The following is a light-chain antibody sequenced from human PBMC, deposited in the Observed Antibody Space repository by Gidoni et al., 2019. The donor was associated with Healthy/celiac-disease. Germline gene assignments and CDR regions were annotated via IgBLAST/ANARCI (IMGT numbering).Light chain of an antibody. CDR1: SSNIGSNT. CDR3: AAWDDSLNARV. Sequence: QSVLTQPPSASGTPGQRVTISCSGSSSNIGSNTVNWYQQLPGTAPKLLIYSNNQRPSGVPDRFSGSKSGTSASLAIRGLQSEDGADYYCAAWDDSLNARVFGGGTKLTVL. CDR2: SNN. V-gene: IGLV1-44*01. J-gene: IGLJ3*02.